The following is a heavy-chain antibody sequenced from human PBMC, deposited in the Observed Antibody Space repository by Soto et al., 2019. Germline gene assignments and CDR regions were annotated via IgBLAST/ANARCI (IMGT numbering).Heavy chain of an antibody. CDR3: SRGNTRVRGVIPPTYGMDV. D-gene: IGHD3-10*01. CDR2: ISYDGSNK. CDR1: GFTFSSYS. J-gene: IGHJ6*02. Sequence: PGGSLRLSCAASGFTFSSYSMHWVRQAPGKGLEWVAVISYDGSNKYYADSVKGRFTISRDNSKNTLYLQMNSLRAEDTAVYYCSRGNTRVRGVIPPTYGMDVWGQGTTVNVSS. V-gene: IGHV3-30-3*01.